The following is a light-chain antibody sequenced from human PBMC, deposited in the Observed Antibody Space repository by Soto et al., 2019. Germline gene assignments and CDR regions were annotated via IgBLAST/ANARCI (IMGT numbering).Light chain of an antibody. J-gene: IGLJ1*01. Sequence: QSALTQPASVSGPPGQSITISCTGTSSDVGGYNYVSWYQQHPDKAPKLMIYDVSNRPSGVSNRFSGSKSGNTASLTISGLQAEDEADYYCSSYTSSSLVFGTGTKVTVL. CDR3: SSYTSSSLV. V-gene: IGLV2-14*01. CDR2: DVS. CDR1: SSDVGGYNY.